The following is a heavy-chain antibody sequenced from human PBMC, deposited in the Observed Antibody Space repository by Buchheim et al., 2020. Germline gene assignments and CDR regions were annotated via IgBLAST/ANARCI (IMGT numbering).Heavy chain of an antibody. D-gene: IGHD3-3*01. J-gene: IGHJ4*02. CDR2: MYYSGTT. CDR3: ASSHYDFWSPYYFDS. CDR1: GGSISSSYYY. Sequence: QLQLQESGPGLVMPSETLSLTCSVSGGSISSSYYYWGWIRQPPGKGLEWIGSMYYSGTTYYNPSLRSRITTSVDTSKNQFSLKLSSVTAADTAVYYCASSHYDFWSPYYFDSWGQGTL. V-gene: IGHV4-39*01.